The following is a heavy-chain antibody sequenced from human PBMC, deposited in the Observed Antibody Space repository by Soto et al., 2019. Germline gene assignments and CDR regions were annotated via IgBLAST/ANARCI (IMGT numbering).Heavy chain of an antibody. CDR3: AKDPREGWLQYFDY. CDR1: GFTFSSYG. D-gene: IGHD4-4*01. V-gene: IGHV3-30*18. J-gene: IGHJ4*02. CDR2: ISYDGSNK. Sequence: GGSLRLSCAASGFTFSSYGMHWVRQAPGKGLEWVAVISYDGSNKYYADSVKGRFTISRDNSKNTLYLQMNSLRAEDTAVYYCAKDPREGWLQYFDYWGQGTPVTVYS.